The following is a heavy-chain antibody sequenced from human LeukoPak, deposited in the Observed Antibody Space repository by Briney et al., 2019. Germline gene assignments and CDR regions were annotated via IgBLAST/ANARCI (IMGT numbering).Heavy chain of an antibody. CDR2: ISSSSSYI. Sequence: SGGSLRLSCAASGFTFSSYSMNWVRQAPGKGLEWVSSISSSSSYIYYADSVKGRFTISRDNAKNSLYLQMNSLRAEDTAVYYCARDEGQGYSGYSRTVDYWGQGTLVTVSS. CDR1: GFTFSSYS. D-gene: IGHD5-12*01. V-gene: IGHV3-21*01. J-gene: IGHJ4*02. CDR3: ARDEGQGYSGYSRTVDY.